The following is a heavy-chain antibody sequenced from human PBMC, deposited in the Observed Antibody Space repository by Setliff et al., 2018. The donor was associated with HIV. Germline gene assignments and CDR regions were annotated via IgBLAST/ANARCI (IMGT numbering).Heavy chain of an antibody. Sequence: SETLSLTCTVSGGSINSGSYYWSWIRQPAGKGLEWIGRIYTTGSTNYNPSLKSRVSISLDTSKNHFSLKLSSVTAADTAVYYCARRRWELLKRGAAFDIWGQGTMVTVSS. CDR2: IYTTGST. J-gene: IGHJ3*02. CDR3: ARRRWELLKRGAAFDI. D-gene: IGHD1-26*01. CDR1: GGSINSGSYY. V-gene: IGHV4-61*02.